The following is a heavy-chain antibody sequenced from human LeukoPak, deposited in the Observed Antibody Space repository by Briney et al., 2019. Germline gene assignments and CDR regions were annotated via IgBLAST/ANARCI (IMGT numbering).Heavy chain of an antibody. J-gene: IGHJ4*02. CDR3: ARILDSAWGELGY. CDR1: GFTFTSYG. Sequence: GGSRRPSCPASGFTFTSYGMSWVRQAPGKGREWRAFIRSDGSNKYYADSVKGRFTISRDNSKNTLYLQMNSLRAEDTAVYYCARILDSAWGELGYWGQGTLVTVSS. V-gene: IGHV3-30*02. CDR2: IRSDGSNK. D-gene: IGHD6-19*01.